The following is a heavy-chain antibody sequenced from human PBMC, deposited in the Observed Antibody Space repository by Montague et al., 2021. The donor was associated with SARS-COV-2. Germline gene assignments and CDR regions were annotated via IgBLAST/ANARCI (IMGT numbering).Heavy chain of an antibody. J-gene: IGHJ6*02. D-gene: IGHD2-15*01. CDR1: GFNFDDYA. Sequence: SLRLSCAASGFNFDDYAMHWVRLAPGKGLEWVSGITWDSSNFGXXXSXXXRFXISRDNAKKSLYLEMSSLRADDTAVYYCARSMVVSASRRFYYHGLDVWGQGITVTVS. CDR3: ARSMVVSASRRFYYHGLDV. V-gene: IGHV3-9*01. CDR2: ITWDSSNF.